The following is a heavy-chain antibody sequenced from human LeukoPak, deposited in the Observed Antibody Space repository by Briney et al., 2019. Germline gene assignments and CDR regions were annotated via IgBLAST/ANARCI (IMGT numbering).Heavy chain of an antibody. D-gene: IGHD6-13*01. Sequence: GESLQISCQGSGYSFTSYWIGWVLQMPGKGLEWMGIIYPGDSDTRYSPSFQGQVTISADKSISTAYLQWSSLKASGTAMYYCARGGQQQLVRWFDPWGQGTLVTVSS. J-gene: IGHJ5*02. V-gene: IGHV5-51*01. CDR3: ARGGQQQLVRWFDP. CDR1: GYSFTSYW. CDR2: IYPGDSDT.